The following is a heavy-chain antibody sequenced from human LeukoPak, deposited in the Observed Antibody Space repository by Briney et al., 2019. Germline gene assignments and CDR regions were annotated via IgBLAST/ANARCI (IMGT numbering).Heavy chain of an antibody. J-gene: IGHJ4*02. D-gene: IGHD4-23*01. CDR2: ISGSGGSA. V-gene: IGHV3-23*01. Sequence: GGSLRLSCAASGFTFSSYAMSWVRQAPGKGLEWVSAISGSGGSAYYADSVKGRFTISRDNSKNTLFLQMNSLRAEDTAVYYCAKPRKFTVVTLPGVDYWGQGTLVTVSS. CDR3: AKPRKFTVVTLPGVDY. CDR1: GFTFSSYA.